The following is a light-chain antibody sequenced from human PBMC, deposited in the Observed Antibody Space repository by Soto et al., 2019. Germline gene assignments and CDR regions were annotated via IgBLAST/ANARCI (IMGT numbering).Light chain of an antibody. J-gene: IGLJ2*01. V-gene: IGLV2-14*01. CDR3: ASYTSARMRV. CDR1: SSDIGAYNS. Sequence: QSALTQPASVSASPGQSITISCTGTSSDIGAYNSVSWYQQHPGKAPQLMIYDVTYRPSGISSRFSGSKSGNTTSLTISGLQADDDADYYCASYTSARMRVFGGGTKVTVL. CDR2: DVT.